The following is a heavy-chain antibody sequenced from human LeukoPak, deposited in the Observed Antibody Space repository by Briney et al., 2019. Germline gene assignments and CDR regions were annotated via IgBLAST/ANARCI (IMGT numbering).Heavy chain of an antibody. Sequence: PGGSLRLSCAASGFTFSSYSMNWVRQAPGKGLEWVSSISSSSSYIYYADSVKGRFTISRDNSKNSLYLQMNSLRAEDTAVYYCARYHPNIPFDYWGQGTLVTVSS. CDR1: GFTFSSYS. D-gene: IGHD2/OR15-2a*01. V-gene: IGHV3-21*01. CDR2: ISSSSSYI. J-gene: IGHJ4*02. CDR3: ARYHPNIPFDY.